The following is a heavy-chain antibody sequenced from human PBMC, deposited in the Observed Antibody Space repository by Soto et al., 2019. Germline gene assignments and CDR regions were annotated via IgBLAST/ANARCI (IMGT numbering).Heavy chain of an antibody. J-gene: IGHJ4*01. D-gene: IGHD3-10*02. V-gene: IGHV1-69*06. CDR2: IIPFLNEV. Sequence: QVQLVQSGAEVRKTGSSVKVSCKASGGSFSTYVISWVRQAPGHGLEWMGGIIPFLNEVTFEQRFQGRLTVTADKPTGTAYMEWIRLRSDDTAVYYCATFDGKVKVFGRTPLSFFDNRGQGSLVSVS. CDR3: ATFDGKVKVFGRTPLSFFDN. CDR1: GGSFSTYV.